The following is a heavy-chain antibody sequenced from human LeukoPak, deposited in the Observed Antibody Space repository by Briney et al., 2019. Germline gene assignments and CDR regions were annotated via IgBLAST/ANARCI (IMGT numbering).Heavy chain of an antibody. CDR3: ARVPYVSGTFDY. Sequence: LRLSXAASGFIFSSYVIHWARQAPGKGLEWVAVISHDGSGEYYTDSVKGRFTIYRDNSKKTLYLQMNSLRTEDTAVYYCARVPYVSGTFDYWGQXTXXXXSS. CDR2: ISHDGSGE. CDR1: GFIFSSYV. V-gene: IGHV3-30-3*01. J-gene: IGHJ4*02. D-gene: IGHD3-10*01.